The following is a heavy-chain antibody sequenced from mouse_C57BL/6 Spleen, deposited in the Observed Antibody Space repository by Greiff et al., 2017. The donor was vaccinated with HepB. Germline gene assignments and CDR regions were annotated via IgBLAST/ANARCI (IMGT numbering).Heavy chain of an antibody. Sequence: EVQRVESGGGLVQSGRSLRLSCATSGFTFSDFYMEWVRQAPGKGLEWIAASRNKANDYTTEYSASVKGRFIVSRDTSQSILYLQMNALRAEDTAIYYCARDGWAMDYWGQGTSVTVSS. J-gene: IGHJ4*01. CDR2: SRNKANDYTT. CDR1: GFTFSDFY. V-gene: IGHV7-1*01. CDR3: ARDGWAMDY.